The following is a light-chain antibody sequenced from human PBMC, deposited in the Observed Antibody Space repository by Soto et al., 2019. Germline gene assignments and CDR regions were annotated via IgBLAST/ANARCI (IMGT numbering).Light chain of an antibody. CDR2: GNN. CDR1: SSNIGSNT. Sequence: QSVLTQPPSASETPEQRVTISCSGSSSNIGSNTVNWYQHLPGTTPKLLIYGNNNRPSGVPARFSGSKSGTSASLAIAGLQAEDEGDYYCQSYDSSLSGYVFGTGTKVTVL. V-gene: IGLV1-44*01. J-gene: IGLJ1*01. CDR3: QSYDSSLSGYV.